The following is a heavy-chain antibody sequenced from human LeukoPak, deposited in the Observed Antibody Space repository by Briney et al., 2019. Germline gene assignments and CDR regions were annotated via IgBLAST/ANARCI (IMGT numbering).Heavy chain of an antibody. V-gene: IGHV3-74*01. CDR3: ARRSGIAVAGAFDY. CDR2: INSDGSST. J-gene: IGHJ4*02. CDR1: GFTFSSYW. Sequence: GGSLRLSCAASGFTFSSYWMHWVRQAPGKGLVWVSRINSDGSSTSYADSVKGRFTISRDNSKNTLYLQMNSLRAEDTAVYYCARRSGIAVAGAFDYWGQGTLVTVSS. D-gene: IGHD6-19*01.